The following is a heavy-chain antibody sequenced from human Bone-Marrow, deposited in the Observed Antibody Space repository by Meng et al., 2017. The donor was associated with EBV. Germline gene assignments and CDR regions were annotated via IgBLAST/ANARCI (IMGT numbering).Heavy chain of an antibody. CDR2: IHHSGGT. CDR3: ARAGYHRPASEY. Sequence: GKLRGWGPGLVSPSGTLSLTCAVSRGFITSGDWWSWVRQSPGKGLEWIGEIHHSGGTSYNPSLKSRVTISLDMSKDQFSLRLSSVTAADTAVYYCARAGYHRPASEYWGQGTLVTVSS. V-gene: IGHV4-4*02. J-gene: IGHJ4*02. D-gene: IGHD2-15*01. CDR1: RGFITSGDW.